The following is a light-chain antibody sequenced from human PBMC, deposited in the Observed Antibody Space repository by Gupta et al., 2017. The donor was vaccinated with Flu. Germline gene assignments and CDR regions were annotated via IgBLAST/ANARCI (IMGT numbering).Light chain of an antibody. CDR1: SSDVGSYNY. CDR2: DVS. V-gene: IGLV2-11*01. CDR3: CSYAGTYSFV. Sequence: SVTISCTGSSSDVGSYNYVSWYQQHPGKAPILMIYDVSKRPSGVPDRFSGSKSGNTASLTISGLQAEDEADYYCCSYAGTYSFVFGTGTKVTVL. J-gene: IGLJ1*01.